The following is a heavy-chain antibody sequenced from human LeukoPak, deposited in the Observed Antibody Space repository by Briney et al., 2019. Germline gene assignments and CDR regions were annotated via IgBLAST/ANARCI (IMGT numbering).Heavy chain of an antibody. J-gene: IGHJ4*02. D-gene: IGHD3-16*02. CDR1: GYSFTSYW. CDR3: ASQRGSDYVWGSYRPVYYFDY. CDR2: IYPGDSDT. Sequence: GASLKISCKGSGYSFTSYWIGWVRQMPGKGLEWMGIIYPGDSDTRYSPSFQGQVTISADKSISTAYLQWSSLKASDTAMYYYASQRGSDYVWGSYRPVYYFDYWGQGTLVTVSS. V-gene: IGHV5-51*01.